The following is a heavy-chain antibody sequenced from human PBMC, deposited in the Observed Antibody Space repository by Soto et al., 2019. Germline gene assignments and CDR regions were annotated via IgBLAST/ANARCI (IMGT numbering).Heavy chain of an antibody. D-gene: IGHD6-19*01. CDR1: GYTLIELS. CDR2: FDPEDGET. CDR3: AAAVGAVALNWFDP. Sequence: ASVKVSCKVSGYTLIELSMHWVRQAPGKGLEWMGGFDPEDGETIYAQKFQGRVTMTEDTSTDTAYMELSSLRSEDTAVYYCAAAVGAVALNWFDPWGQGTLVTVSS. V-gene: IGHV1-24*01. J-gene: IGHJ5*02.